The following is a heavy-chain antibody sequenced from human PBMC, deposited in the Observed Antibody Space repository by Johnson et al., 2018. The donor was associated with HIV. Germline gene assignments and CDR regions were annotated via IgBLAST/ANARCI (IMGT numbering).Heavy chain of an antibody. J-gene: IGHJ3*02. Sequence: VQLVESGGGVVQPGRSLRLSCAASGFTFSSYGMHWVRQAAGKGLEWVAVIWYDGSNKYYADSVKGRFTISRDNSKNTLYLQMNSLRAEDTAVYYCAKDSMGFNWNQFEAFDIWGQGTMVTVSS. V-gene: IGHV3-33*06. CDR3: AKDSMGFNWNQFEAFDI. D-gene: IGHD1-20*01. CDR1: GFTFSSYG. CDR2: IWYDGSNK.